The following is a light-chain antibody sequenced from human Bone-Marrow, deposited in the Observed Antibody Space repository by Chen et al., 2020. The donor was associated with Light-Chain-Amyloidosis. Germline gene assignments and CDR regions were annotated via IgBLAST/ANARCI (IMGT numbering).Light chain of an antibody. V-gene: IGLV2-14*01. J-gene: IGLJ1*01. CDR1: SSDVGGDNH. CDR3: SSYTITNTLV. Sequence: SALTQPASVSGSPGQSITLSCTGTSSDVGGDNHVSWYQQHPDKAPKLMIYEVTNRPSWVPDRFSGSKSDNTASLTISVLQTEDEADYFCSSYTITNTLVFGSGTRVTVL. CDR2: EVT.